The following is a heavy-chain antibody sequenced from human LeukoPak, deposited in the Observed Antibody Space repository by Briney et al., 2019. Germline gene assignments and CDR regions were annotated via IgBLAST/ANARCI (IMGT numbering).Heavy chain of an antibody. CDR3: ARGQSVGWEIGVCDF. V-gene: IGHV3-23*01. CDR1: GFTFSSHA. D-gene: IGHD1-26*01. Sequence: QAGGSLRLSCAASGFTFSSHAMSWVRQAPGKGLEWVSAISGSGGSTYYADSVKGRFTISRDDSRNTLYLQMTSLRAEDTAVYYCARGQSVGWEIGVCDFWGQGSLVTVAS. CDR2: ISGSGGST. J-gene: IGHJ4*02.